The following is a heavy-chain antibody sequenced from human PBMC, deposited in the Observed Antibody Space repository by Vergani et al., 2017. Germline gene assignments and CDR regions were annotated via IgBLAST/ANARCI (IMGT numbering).Heavy chain of an antibody. J-gene: IGHJ6*03. CDR3: ARDGKEGYYYYYMDV. CDR2: ISYDGSNK. D-gene: IGHD1-1*01. Sequence: VQLVESGGGLVKPGGSLRLSCAASGFTFSSYSMNWVRQAPGKGLEWVAVISYDGSNKYYADSVKGRFTISRDNSKNTLYLQMNSLRAEDTAVYYCARDGKEGYYYYYMDVWGKGTTVTVSS. CDR1: GFTFSSYS. V-gene: IGHV3-30*03.